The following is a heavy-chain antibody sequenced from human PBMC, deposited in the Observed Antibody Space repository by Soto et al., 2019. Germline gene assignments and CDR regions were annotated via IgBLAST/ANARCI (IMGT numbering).Heavy chain of an antibody. CDR3: AXXLXXXXAAEPFDP. Sequence: QGLEWMGRIIPILGIANYAQKFQGRVTITADKSTSTAYMELSSLRSEDTAVYYCAXXLXXXXAAEPFDPWGQGTLVTVSS. CDR2: IIPILGIA. D-gene: IGHD6-13*01. V-gene: IGHV1-69*02. J-gene: IGHJ5*02.